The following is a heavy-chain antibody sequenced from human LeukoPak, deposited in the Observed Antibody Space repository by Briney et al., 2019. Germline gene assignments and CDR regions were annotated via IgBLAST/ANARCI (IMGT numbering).Heavy chain of an antibody. CDR2: ISSSGSTI. CDR1: GSTFRSYE. J-gene: IGHJ4*02. CDR3: ASPLTGYYFDF. D-gene: IGHD3-9*01. V-gene: IGHV3-48*03. Sequence: GGSLRLSCAASGSTFRSYEMNWVRQAPGKGLEWVSYISSSGSTIYYADSVKGRFTMSRDNAKNSLNLQMNSLRAEDTAVYYCASPLTGYYFDFWGQGTLVTVSS.